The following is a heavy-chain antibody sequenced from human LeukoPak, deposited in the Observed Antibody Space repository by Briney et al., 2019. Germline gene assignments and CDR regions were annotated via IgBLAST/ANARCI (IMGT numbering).Heavy chain of an antibody. CDR2: ISYDGSNK. V-gene: IGHV3-30*18. CDR1: GFTFSSYG. CDR3: AKGLDVSGWYVGY. Sequence: GGSLRLSCAASGFTFSSYGMHWVRQAPGKGLEWVAVISYDGSNKNYADSVKGRFTISRDNSKNTLYLQMSSLRAEGTAVYYCAKGLDVSGWYVGYWGQGTLVTVSS. J-gene: IGHJ4*02. D-gene: IGHD6-19*01.